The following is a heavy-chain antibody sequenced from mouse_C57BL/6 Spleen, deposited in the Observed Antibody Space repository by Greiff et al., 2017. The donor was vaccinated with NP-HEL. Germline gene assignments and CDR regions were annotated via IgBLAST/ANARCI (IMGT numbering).Heavy chain of an antibody. CDR1: GYSITSGYY. CDR2: ISYDGSN. V-gene: IGHV3-6*01. Sequence: EVKLMESGPGLVKPSQSLSLTCSVTGYSITSGYYWNWIRQFPGNKLEWMGYISYDGSNNYNPSLQNRISITLDTSKNQFFLMLNSVTTEDTATYYCARGMGLRQGAMDYWGQGTSVTVSS. J-gene: IGHJ4*01. D-gene: IGHD2-2*01. CDR3: ARGMGLRQGAMDY.